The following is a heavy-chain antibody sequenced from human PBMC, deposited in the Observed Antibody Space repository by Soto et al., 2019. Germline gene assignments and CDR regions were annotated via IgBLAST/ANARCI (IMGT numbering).Heavy chain of an antibody. CDR1: GFTFSSYA. D-gene: IGHD2-15*01. CDR3: AKKIDYSPNDYYYGMDV. V-gene: IGHV3-23*01. J-gene: IGHJ6*02. Sequence: GGSLRLSCAAPGFTFSSYAMSWVRQAPGKGLEWVSAISGSGGSTYYADSVKGRFTISRDNSKNTLYLQMNSLSAEDTAVYYCAKKIDYSPNDYYYGMDVWGQGTTVTVSS. CDR2: ISGSGGST.